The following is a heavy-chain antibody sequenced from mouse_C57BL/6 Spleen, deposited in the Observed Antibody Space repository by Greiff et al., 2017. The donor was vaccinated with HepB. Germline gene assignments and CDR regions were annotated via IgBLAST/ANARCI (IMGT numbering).Heavy chain of an antibody. V-gene: IGHV1-18*01. J-gene: IGHJ4*01. D-gene: IGHD3-2*02. CDR1: GYTFTDYN. CDR3: ARAAQAHAMDY. CDR2: INPNNGGT. Sequence: VQLQQSGPELVKPGASVKITCKASGYTFTDYNMDWVKQSHGKSLEWIGDINPNNGGTIYNQKFKGKATLTVDKSSSTAYMELRSLTSEDTAVYYCARAAQAHAMDYWGQGTSVTVSS.